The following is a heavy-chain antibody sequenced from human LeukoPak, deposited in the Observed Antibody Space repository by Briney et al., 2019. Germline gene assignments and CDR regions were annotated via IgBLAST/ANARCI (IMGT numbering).Heavy chain of an antibody. J-gene: IGHJ4*02. D-gene: IGHD2-15*01. CDR3: ARERYCSGGSCPYFDY. V-gene: IGHV4-31*03. CDR1: GGSISSGGYY. CDR2: IYYSGST. Sequence: PSQTLSLTCTVSGGSISSGGYYWSWIRQHPGKGLEWIGNIYYSGSTYYNPSLKSRVTISVDTSKNQFSLKLSSVTAADTAVYYCARERYCSGGSCPYFDYWGQGTLVTVSS.